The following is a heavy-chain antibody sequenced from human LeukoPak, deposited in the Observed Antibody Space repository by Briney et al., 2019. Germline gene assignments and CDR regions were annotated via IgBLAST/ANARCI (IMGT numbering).Heavy chain of an antibody. V-gene: IGHV4-59*01. D-gene: IGHD3-16*01. Sequence: PSETLSLTCTVSGASTSSYYWSWIRQPPGKGLEWIGYIYYSGSANYNPSLKSRVTISIDTSKNQFSLNLSSVTAADTAVYYCARVFWGQLHAFDFWGQGTMVTVSS. CDR2: IYYSGSA. J-gene: IGHJ3*01. CDR3: ARVFWGQLHAFDF. CDR1: GASTSSYY.